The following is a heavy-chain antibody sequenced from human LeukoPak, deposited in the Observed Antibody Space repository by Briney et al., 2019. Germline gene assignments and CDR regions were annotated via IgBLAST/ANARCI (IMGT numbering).Heavy chain of an antibody. V-gene: IGHV3-21*01. Sequence: GGSLRFSCAASGFTFSSYSMNWVRQAPGKGLEWVSTISSSSSYIYYAGSVKGRFTISRDNAKNSLYLQMNILRAEDTAVYYCARVVVTSDDDNWGQGTLVTVSS. D-gene: IGHD2-21*02. J-gene: IGHJ4*02. CDR1: GFTFSSYS. CDR2: ISSSSSYI. CDR3: ARVVVTSDDDN.